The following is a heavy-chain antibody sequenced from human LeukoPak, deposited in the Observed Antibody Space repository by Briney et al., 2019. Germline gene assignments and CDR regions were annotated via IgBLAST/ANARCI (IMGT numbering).Heavy chain of an antibody. V-gene: IGHV1-2*06. D-gene: IGHD3-3*01. CDR2: INPNSGGT. Sequence: GASVKASCKASGYTFTGYYMHWVRQAPGQWLEWIERINPNSGGTNYAQKFQGTLTMTRDTFTSTSYMALSTLSFDETAVYSCARAGLSYDFWSGLVGPCGQGPLVPVSS. CDR3: ARAGLSYDFWSGLVGP. CDR1: GYTFTGYY. J-gene: IGHJ5*02.